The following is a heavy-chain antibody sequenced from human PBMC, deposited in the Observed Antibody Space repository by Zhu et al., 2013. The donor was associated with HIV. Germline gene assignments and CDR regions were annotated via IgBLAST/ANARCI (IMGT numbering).Heavy chain of an antibody. D-gene: IGHD3-9*01. CDR1: GYVFTDYY. J-gene: IGHJ5*02. CDR2: FNPKNFDT. Sequence: QVQLVQSGAEVRKPGASVRISCEASGYVFTDYYIHWVRQAPGQGLEWMGWFNPKNFDTNYAQMFNGRVTMTGDTSITTAYMDVTRLTSDDTAVYYCVRDRNYDLMTASRFDPWGQGTLVTVSS. V-gene: IGHV1-2*02. CDR3: VRDRNYDLMTASRFDP.